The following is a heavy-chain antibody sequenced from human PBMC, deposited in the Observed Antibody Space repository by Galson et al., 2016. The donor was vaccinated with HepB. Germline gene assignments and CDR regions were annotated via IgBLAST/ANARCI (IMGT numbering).Heavy chain of an antibody. CDR3: ARGRVGGASSLYGMDV. CDR2: IWYDGSNK. J-gene: IGHJ6*02. D-gene: IGHD3-16*01. V-gene: IGHV3-33*01. Sequence: WVRQAPGKGLEWVALIWYDGSNKYYGDSVKGRFTISRDNSKNTLYLQMNSLRVEDTAVYYCARGRVGGASSLYGMDVWGQGTTVTVSS.